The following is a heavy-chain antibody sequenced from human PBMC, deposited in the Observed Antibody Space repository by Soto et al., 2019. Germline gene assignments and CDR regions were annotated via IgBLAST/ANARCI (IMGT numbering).Heavy chain of an antibody. CDR3: ARAWKIEKFGVISMSKGLDV. CDR2: ISGSGGST. V-gene: IGHV3-23*01. J-gene: IGHJ6*02. D-gene: IGHD3-3*01. CDR1: GFTFSSYA. Sequence: GGSLRLSCAASGFTFSSYAMSWVRQAPGKGLEWVSAISGSGGSTYYADSVKGRFTISRDNSKNTLYLQMNSLRAEDTAVYFCARAWKIEKFGVISMSKGLDVWGQGTTVTVSS.